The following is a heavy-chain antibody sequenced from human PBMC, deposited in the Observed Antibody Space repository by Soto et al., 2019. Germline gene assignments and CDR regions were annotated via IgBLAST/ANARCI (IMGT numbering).Heavy chain of an antibody. V-gene: IGHV4-39*01. J-gene: IGHJ4*02. Sequence: SETLSLTCTVSGGSINSRSYYWGWIRQSPGKGLEWIGSIYYSGSTYYNPSLKGRVAMSVDTSKNQFSLKLRSVSAADTAVYYCARQRTSVVTQAYFDDWGQGSLVTVSS. CDR3: ARQRTSVVTQAYFDD. D-gene: IGHD2-21*02. CDR1: GGSINSRSYY. CDR2: IYYSGST.